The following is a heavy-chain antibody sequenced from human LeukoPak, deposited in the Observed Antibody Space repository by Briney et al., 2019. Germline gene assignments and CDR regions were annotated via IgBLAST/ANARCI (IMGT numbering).Heavy chain of an antibody. J-gene: IGHJ4*02. Sequence: PRASVKVSCKASGYTFTSYGISWVRQAPGQGLEWMGWISAYNGNTNYAQKLQGRVTMTTDTSTSTAYMELRSLRSDDTAVYYCARGAEYSTSFPLFQWGQGILVTVSS. D-gene: IGHD6-6*01. CDR1: GYTFTSYG. V-gene: IGHV1-18*01. CDR3: ARGAEYSTSFPLFQ. CDR2: ISAYNGNT.